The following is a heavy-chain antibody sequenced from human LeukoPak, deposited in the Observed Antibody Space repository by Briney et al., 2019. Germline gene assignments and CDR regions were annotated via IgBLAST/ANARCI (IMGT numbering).Heavy chain of an antibody. V-gene: IGHV3-30*04. J-gene: IGHJ4*02. CDR1: GFTFGSYD. Sequence: GGSLRLSCAASGFTFGSYDMHWVRQAPVRGLEWVAVMKFDGSKIHYADSVKGRFTISRDNSKNTLYLQINSLRPEDTAIYYCAKTGNPATGDYWGQGTLVTVSS. CDR3: AKTGNPATGDY. D-gene: IGHD1-1*01. CDR2: MKFDGSKI.